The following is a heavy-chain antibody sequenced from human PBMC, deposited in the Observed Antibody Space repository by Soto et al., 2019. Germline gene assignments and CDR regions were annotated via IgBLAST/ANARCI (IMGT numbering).Heavy chain of an antibody. D-gene: IGHD2-2*02. V-gene: IGHV1-18*01. CDR1: GYTFSTYG. CDR3: ARVKVPAAILGAFDL. CDR2: INPFKGDT. Sequence: GASVEVSCKACGYTFSTYGITWVRQAPGQGLDWMGWINPFKGDTNSAARFQDRVTMTTDTSTRTAYMELRSLRSDDTAVYYCARVKVPAAILGAFDLWGQGTLVTVSS. J-gene: IGHJ3*01.